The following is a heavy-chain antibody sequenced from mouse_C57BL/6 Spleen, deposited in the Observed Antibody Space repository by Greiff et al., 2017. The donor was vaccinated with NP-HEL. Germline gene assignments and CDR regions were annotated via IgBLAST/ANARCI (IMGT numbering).Heavy chain of an antibody. CDR3: ARGGSSSSWFAY. D-gene: IGHD1-1*01. CDR2: IYPSDSET. V-gene: IGHV1-61*01. J-gene: IGHJ3*01. Sequence: QVQLQQPGAELVRPGSSVKLSCKASGYTFTSYRLDWVKQRPGHGLEWIGNIYPSDSETHYNQKFKDKATLTVDKSSSTAYMQLSSLTSEDSAVYYCARGGSSSSWFAYWGQGTLVTVSA. CDR1: GYTFTSYR.